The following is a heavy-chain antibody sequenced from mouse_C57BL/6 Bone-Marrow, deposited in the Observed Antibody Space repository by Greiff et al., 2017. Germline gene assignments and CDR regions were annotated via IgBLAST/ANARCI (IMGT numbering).Heavy chain of an antibody. J-gene: IGHJ4*01. Sequence: VQLKESGPGLAKPSQTLSLTCSVTGYSITSAYWNWIRKFPGNKLEYMGYISYSGSTYYNPSLKSRISITRDTSKNQYYLQLNSVTTEDTATYYCARWGGYYAMDYWGQGTSVTVSS. V-gene: IGHV3-8*01. CDR1: GYSITSAY. CDR2: ISYSGST. CDR3: ARWGGYYAMDY.